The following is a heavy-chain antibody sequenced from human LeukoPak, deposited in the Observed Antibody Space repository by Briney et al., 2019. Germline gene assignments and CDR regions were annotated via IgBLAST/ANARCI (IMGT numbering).Heavy chain of an antibody. CDR3: ARLGYSSSWYYFDY. D-gene: IGHD6-13*01. Sequence: GGSLRLSCAASGFTFSSYWMHWVRQAPVKGLVWVSRINSDGYSLSYADSVKGRFTISRDNTKNTLYLEMNSLRVEDTAVYYCARLGYSSSWYYFDYWGQGTLVTVSS. CDR2: INSDGYSL. V-gene: IGHV3-74*01. J-gene: IGHJ4*02. CDR1: GFTFSSYW.